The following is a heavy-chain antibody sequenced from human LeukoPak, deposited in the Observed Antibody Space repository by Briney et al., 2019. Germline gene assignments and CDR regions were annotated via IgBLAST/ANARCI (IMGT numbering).Heavy chain of an antibody. CDR1: GGSISSGGYY. D-gene: IGHD3-9*01. CDR3: ASDILTGYSNSDY. CDR2: IYYSGTT. J-gene: IGHJ4*02. V-gene: IGHV4-31*03. Sequence: SQTLSLTCTVSGGSISSGGYYWSWIRQHPGKGLEWIGYIYYSGTTYHNPSLKSRVTMSVDTSKNQFSLKLSSVTAADTAVYYCASDILTGYSNSDYWGQGTLVTVSS.